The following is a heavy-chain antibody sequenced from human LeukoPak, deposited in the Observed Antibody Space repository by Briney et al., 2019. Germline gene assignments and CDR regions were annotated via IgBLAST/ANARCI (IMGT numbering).Heavy chain of an antibody. CDR2: INGGGAYT. CDR1: GFTFSSYA. V-gene: IGHV3-23*01. Sequence: PGGSLTLSCAASGFTFSSYAMSWVRQAPGKGLEWVSTINGGGAYTYYADSVKGRFTISRDNSKNTLYLQMTSLTAEDTAIYYCANSIAAARGYYFDYWGQGTLVTVSS. J-gene: IGHJ4*02. D-gene: IGHD6-13*01. CDR3: ANSIAAARGYYFDY.